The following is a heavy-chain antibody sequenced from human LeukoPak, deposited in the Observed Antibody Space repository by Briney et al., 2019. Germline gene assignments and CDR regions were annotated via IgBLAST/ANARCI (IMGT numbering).Heavy chain of an antibody. CDR3: ARATAARYYYYYYYMDV. CDR2: ISSSGSTI. J-gene: IGHJ6*03. CDR1: GFTFSGSA. Sequence: GGSLRLSCAASGFTFSGSAMHWVRQAPGKGLEWVSYISSSGSTIYYAGSVKGRFTISRDNAKNSLYLQMNSLRAEDTAVYYCARATAARYYYYYYYMDVWGKGTTVTVSS. D-gene: IGHD6-6*01. V-gene: IGHV3-48*04.